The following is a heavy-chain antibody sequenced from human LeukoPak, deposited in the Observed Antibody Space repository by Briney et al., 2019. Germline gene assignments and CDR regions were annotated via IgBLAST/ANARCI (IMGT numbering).Heavy chain of an antibody. D-gene: IGHD3-16*02. Sequence: ASVKVSCKASGYTFTGYYMHWVRQAPGQGLEWMGWINPNSGGTNYAQKFQGRVTMTRDTSISTAHMELSRLRSDDTAVYYCARDAPSYDYVWGSYPYWGQGTLVTVSS. CDR2: INPNSGGT. CDR3: ARDAPSYDYVWGSYPY. V-gene: IGHV1-2*02. J-gene: IGHJ4*02. CDR1: GYTFTGYY.